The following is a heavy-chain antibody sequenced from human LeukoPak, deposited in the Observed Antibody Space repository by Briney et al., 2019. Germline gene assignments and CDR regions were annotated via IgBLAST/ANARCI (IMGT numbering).Heavy chain of an antibody. CDR3: AKELHEQQLVPSMIGDWFDP. CDR2: ISSSGSTI. V-gene: IGHV3-11*01. J-gene: IGHJ5*02. CDR1: GFTFSDYY. Sequence: GGSLRLSCAASGFTFSDYYMSWIRQAPGKGLEWVSYISSSGSTIYYADSVKGRFTISRDNAKNSLYLQMNSLRAEDTAVYYCAKELHEQQLVPSMIGDWFDPWGQGTLVTVSS. D-gene: IGHD6-13*01.